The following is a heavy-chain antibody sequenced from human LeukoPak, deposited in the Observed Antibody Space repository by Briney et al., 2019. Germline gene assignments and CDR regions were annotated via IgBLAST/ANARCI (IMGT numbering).Heavy chain of an antibody. D-gene: IGHD3-10*01. CDR2: IHSSGST. Sequence: GSLILSCVASGFTVSYNFMSWVRQAPGKGLAWVSVIHSSGSTFYADSVRGRFTISRDNSKNTLYLQMNSLRAEDTAVYYCARGGTRYDRRFVFDYWGQGVLVTVSS. CDR3: ARGGTRYDRRFVFDY. V-gene: IGHV3-66*01. J-gene: IGHJ4*02. CDR1: GFTVSYNF.